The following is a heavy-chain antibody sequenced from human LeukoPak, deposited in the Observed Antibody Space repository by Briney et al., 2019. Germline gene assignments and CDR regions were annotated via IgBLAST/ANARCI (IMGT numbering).Heavy chain of an antibody. Sequence: TSETLSLTCTVSGGSISSYYWSWIRQPPGKGLEWIGYIYHSGSTKYNPSLKSRVTISVDTSKNQFSLKMSSVTAADTAVYYCARDGYSGNDGLWGQGTLVTVSS. J-gene: IGHJ4*02. CDR1: GGSISSYY. CDR3: ARDGYSGNDGL. D-gene: IGHD5-12*01. CDR2: IYHSGST. V-gene: IGHV4-59*01.